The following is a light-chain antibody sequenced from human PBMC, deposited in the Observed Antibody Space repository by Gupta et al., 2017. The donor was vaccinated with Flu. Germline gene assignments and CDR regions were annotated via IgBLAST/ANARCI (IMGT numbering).Light chain of an antibody. CDR3: QSFDSSWGGYV. V-gene: IGLV1-40*01. Sequence: VTISCTGSRSNIGAGFDVHWYQLLPGTAPKLLIYGSDNRPSGVPDRFSGSKSGTSASLAITGLQVEDEAEYFCQSFDSSWGGYVFATGTKVTVV. CDR2: GSD. CDR1: RSNIGAGFD. J-gene: IGLJ1*01.